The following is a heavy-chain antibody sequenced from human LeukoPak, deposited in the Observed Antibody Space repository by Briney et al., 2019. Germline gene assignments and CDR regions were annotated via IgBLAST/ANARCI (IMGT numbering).Heavy chain of an antibody. CDR2: ISRLSGAT. V-gene: IGHV1-2*02. J-gene: IGHJ4*02. CDR3: VSWAGGNSDVAYFDY. Sequence: ASVKVSCKASGYIFSEYYMHWVRQARGRGGEWMGWISRLSGATKIAERFQGRVTLTRDTSISTAYVDLTNLASDHTAVYYCVSWAGGNSDVAYFDYWGQGTLVIVSS. CDR1: GYIFSEYY. D-gene: IGHD2-21*01.